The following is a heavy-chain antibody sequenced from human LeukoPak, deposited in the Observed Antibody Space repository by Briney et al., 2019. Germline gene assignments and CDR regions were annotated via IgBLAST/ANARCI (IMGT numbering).Heavy chain of an antibody. Sequence: ASVKVSCKVSGYTLTELSMHWVRQAPGKGLEGMGGFDPEDGETIYAQKFQGRVTMTEDTSTDTAYMELSSLRSEDTAVYYCATGPYGPRGSVWFDPWGQGTLVTVSS. CDR1: GYTLTELS. CDR2: FDPEDGET. CDR3: ATGPYGPRGSVWFDP. V-gene: IGHV1-24*01. J-gene: IGHJ5*02. D-gene: IGHD4-17*01.